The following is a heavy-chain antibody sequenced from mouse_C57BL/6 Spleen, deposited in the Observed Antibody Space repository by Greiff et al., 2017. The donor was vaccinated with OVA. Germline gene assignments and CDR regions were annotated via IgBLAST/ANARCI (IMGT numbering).Heavy chain of an antibody. D-gene: IGHD1-1*01. CDR1: GYTFTSYW. CDR2: IHPNSGST. J-gene: IGHJ4*01. CDR3: ARGGAITTVVPRMDY. Sequence: QVQLQHPGAELVKPGASVKLSCKASGYTFTSYWMHWVKQRPGQGLEWIGMIHPNSGSTNYNEKFKSKATLTVDKSSSTAYMQLSSLTSEDSAVYYCARGGAITTVVPRMDYWGQGTSVTVSS. V-gene: IGHV1-64*01.